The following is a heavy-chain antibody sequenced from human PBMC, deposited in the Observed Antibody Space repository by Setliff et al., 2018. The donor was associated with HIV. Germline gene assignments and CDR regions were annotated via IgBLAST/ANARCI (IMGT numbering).Heavy chain of an antibody. J-gene: IGHJ4*02. CDR2: ISRYGNNM. V-gene: IGHV3-11*04. CDR3: ARDTCDTPSCYAGPRFVY. D-gene: IGHD2-2*01. CDR1: GFSLSDYY. Sequence: PGGSLRLSCAASGFSLSDYYMNWIRQAPGKGLEWISQISRYGNNMYYADSVRGRFTISRDNARNSLFLQMNSLRVEDTAVYYCARDTCDTPSCYAGPRFVYWGQGNLVTVSS.